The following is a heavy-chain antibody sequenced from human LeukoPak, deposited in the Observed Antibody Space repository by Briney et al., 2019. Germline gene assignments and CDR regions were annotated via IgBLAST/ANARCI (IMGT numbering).Heavy chain of an antibody. CDR1: GYTFTSYG. D-gene: IGHD3-9*01. CDR3: ARVTPGGYEGFDWLENFDY. Sequence: ASVKVSCKASGYTFTSYGISWVRQAPGQGLEWMGWISAYNGNTNHAQKLQGRVTMTTDTSTSTAYMELRSLRSDDTAVYYCARVTPGGYEGFDWLENFDYWGQGTLVTVSS. CDR2: ISAYNGNT. V-gene: IGHV1-18*04. J-gene: IGHJ4*02.